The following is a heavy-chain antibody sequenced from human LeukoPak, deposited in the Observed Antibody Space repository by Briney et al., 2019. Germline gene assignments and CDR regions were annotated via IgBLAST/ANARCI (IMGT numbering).Heavy chain of an antibody. CDR1: GFTFSSYA. V-gene: IGHV3-23*01. CDR2: ISGSGGST. Sequence: GGSLRLSCAASGFTFSSYAMSWVRQAPGKGLEWVSAISGSGGSTYYADSVKGRFTISRDNSKNTPYLQMNSLRAEDTAVYYCAKAPRGHYYDSSGYYFDYWGQGTLVTVSS. CDR3: AKAPRGHYYDSSGYYFDY. J-gene: IGHJ4*02. D-gene: IGHD3-22*01.